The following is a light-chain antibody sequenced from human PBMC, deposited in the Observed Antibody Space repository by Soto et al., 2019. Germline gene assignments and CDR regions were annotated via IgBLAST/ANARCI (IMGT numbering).Light chain of an antibody. CDR3: QQYKNWRAT. CDR2: GAS. V-gene: IGKV3-15*01. Sequence: EIVMTQSPATLSVSPGERATLSCRASQSVSSNLAWYQQKPGQAPRLLIYGASTRATGIPARFSGSGSGTEVTHTRSSLQSEEVAVEYCQQYKNWRATVGGGTKGEIK. CDR1: QSVSSN. J-gene: IGKJ4*01.